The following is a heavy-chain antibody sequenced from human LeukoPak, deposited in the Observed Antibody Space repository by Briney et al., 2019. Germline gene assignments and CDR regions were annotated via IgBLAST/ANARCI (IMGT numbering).Heavy chain of an antibody. CDR2: ISSSSSTI. CDR3: ATLLWGNDAFDI. Sequence: GGSLRLSCAASGFTLSSYSMNWVRQAPGKGLEWVSYISSSSSTIYYADSVKGRFTISRDNAKNSLYLQMNSLRAEDTAVYYCATLLWGNDAFDIWGQGTMVTVSS. V-gene: IGHV3-48*01. CDR1: GFTLSSYS. J-gene: IGHJ3*02. D-gene: IGHD2-21*01.